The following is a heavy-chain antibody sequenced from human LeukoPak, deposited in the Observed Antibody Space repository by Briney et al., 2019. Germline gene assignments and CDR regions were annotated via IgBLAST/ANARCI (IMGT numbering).Heavy chain of an antibody. J-gene: IGHJ4*02. V-gene: IGHV3-7*01. CDR2: IKQDGSDK. D-gene: IGHD3-10*01. CDR3: ARGPYGSGSLTY. Sequence: PGGSLRLSCAGSGFTFSSYWVSWVRQAPGKGLEWVANIKQDGSDKYYVDPVKGRFTISRDNAKNSLYLQMNSLRAEDTAVYYCARGPYGSGSLTYWGQGTLVTVSS. CDR1: GFTFSSYW.